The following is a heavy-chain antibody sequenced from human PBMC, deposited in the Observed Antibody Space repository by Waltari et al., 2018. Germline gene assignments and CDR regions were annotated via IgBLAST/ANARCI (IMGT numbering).Heavy chain of an antibody. CDR1: GYTFTSYD. CDR2: RNPNSGNT. CDR3: ARGVYYYDSSGSSGDY. D-gene: IGHD3-22*01. J-gene: IGHJ4*02. V-gene: IGHV1-8*01. Sequence: QVQLVQSGAEVKKPGASVKVSCKASGYTFTSYDINWVRQATGQGLEWMGWRNPNSGNTGYAQKFQGRVTMTRNTSISTAYMELSSLRSEDTAVYYCARGVYYYDSSGSSGDYWGQGTLVTVSS.